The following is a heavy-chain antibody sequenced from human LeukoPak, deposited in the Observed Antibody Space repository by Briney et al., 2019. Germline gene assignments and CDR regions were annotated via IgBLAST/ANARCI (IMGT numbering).Heavy chain of an antibody. CDR1: GGSISSSSYY. CDR3: ASAEGYYGSGPFDY. D-gene: IGHD3-10*01. J-gene: IGHJ4*02. V-gene: IGHV4-61*02. CDR2: IYTSGST. Sequence: SETLSLTCTVSGGSISSSSYYWGWIRQPAGTGLEWIGRIYTSGSTNYNPSLKSRVTISVDTSKNQFSLKLSSVTAADTAVYYCASAEGYYGSGPFDYWGQGTLVTVSS.